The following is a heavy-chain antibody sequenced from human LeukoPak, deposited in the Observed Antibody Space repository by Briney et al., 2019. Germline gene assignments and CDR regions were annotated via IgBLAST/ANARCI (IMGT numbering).Heavy chain of an antibody. D-gene: IGHD1-1*01. CDR2: IGTAGDT. V-gene: IGHV3-13*01. Sequence: GGSLRLSCAATGFTFSSYDMHWVREATGKDLEWVSAIGTAGDTYYPGSVKGRFTISRENAKNSLYLQMNSLRAGDTAVYYCARGWIFDYWGQGTLVTVSS. CDR3: ARGWIFDY. J-gene: IGHJ4*02. CDR1: GFTFSSYD.